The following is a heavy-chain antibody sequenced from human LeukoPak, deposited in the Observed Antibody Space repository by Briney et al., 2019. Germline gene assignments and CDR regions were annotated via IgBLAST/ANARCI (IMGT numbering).Heavy chain of an antibody. CDR3: ARGLRGALRSYYFDY. D-gene: IGHD1-26*01. CDR2: MNPNSGNT. CDR1: GYTFTSYD. V-gene: IGHV1-8*03. Sequence: ASVMVSCKASGYTFTSYDINWVRQATGQGREWMGWMNPNSGNTGYAQKFQGRVTITRNTSISTAYMELSSLRSEDTAVYYCARGLRGALRSYYFDYWGQGTLVTVSS. J-gene: IGHJ4*02.